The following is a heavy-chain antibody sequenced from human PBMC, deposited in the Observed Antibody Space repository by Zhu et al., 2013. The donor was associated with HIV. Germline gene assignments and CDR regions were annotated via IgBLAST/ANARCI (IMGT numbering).Heavy chain of an antibody. CDR3: ARTHIYSNSLLGWFDP. CDR1: GGTFSSYA. D-gene: IGHD4-4*01. J-gene: IGHJ5*02. V-gene: IGHV1-69*01. CDR2: IIPIFGTA. Sequence: QVQLVRSGAEVKKPGSSVKVSCKASGGTFSSYAISWVRQAPGQGLEWMGGIIPIFGTANYAQKFQGRVTVTADESTTTAYMELSSLRSEDTAVYYCARTHIYSNSLLGWFDPWGQGTLVTVSS.